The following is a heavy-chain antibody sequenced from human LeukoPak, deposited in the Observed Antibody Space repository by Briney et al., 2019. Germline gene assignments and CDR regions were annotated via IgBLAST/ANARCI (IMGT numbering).Heavy chain of an antibody. CDR2: IKEDGSEI. J-gene: IGHJ4*02. D-gene: IGHD3-10*01. Sequence: GGSLRLSCAASGFNFSTYWMTWVRQVPGKGLEWVANIKEDGSEIYYVDAVKGRFSISRDNAKTSLYLQMNNLSLADTAVYYCVTDQTGRHPYFFDYWGQGTLVTVSS. CDR1: GFNFSTYW. CDR3: VTDQTGRHPYFFDY. V-gene: IGHV3-7*01.